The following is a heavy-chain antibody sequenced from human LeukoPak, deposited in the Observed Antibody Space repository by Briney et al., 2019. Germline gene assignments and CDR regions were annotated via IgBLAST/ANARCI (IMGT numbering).Heavy chain of an antibody. CDR3: AKDWHSVTIFDY. CDR2: ISFDGRTK. V-gene: IGHV3-30*18. D-gene: IGHD4-17*01. Sequence: SGGSLRLSCAASGFTFSSYGMHWVRQAPGKGLEWVAVISFDGRTKYYADSVKGRFTISRDNSNNMLFLQMNSLRAEDTALYYCAKDWHSVTIFDYWGQGTLLTLSS. CDR1: GFTFSSYG. J-gene: IGHJ4*02.